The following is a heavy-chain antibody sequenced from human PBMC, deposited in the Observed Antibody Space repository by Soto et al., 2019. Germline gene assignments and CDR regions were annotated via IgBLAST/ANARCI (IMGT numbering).Heavy chain of an antibody. D-gene: IGHD2-15*01. Sequence: SETLSLTCAVSGGSISSSNWWSWVRQPPGKGLEWIGEIYHSGSTNYNPSLKSRVTISVDKSKNQFSLKLSSVTAADTAVYYCARDSDCSGGSCYVYWGQGTLVTVSS. CDR1: GGSISSSNW. CDR2: IYHSGST. J-gene: IGHJ4*02. V-gene: IGHV4-4*02. CDR3: ARDSDCSGGSCYVY.